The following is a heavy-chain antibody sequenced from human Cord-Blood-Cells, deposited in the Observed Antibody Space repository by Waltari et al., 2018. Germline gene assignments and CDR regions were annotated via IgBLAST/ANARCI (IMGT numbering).Heavy chain of an antibody. CDR3: ARQRFLEWLLYYFDY. D-gene: IGHD3-3*01. V-gene: IGHV4-39*01. CDR2: IYYSGST. Sequence: QLQLQESGPGLVKPSETLSLTCTVSGGSISSSSYYWGWIRQPPGKGLEWIGSIYYSGSTYYNPSLKSRVTISVDTSKNQLSLKLSSVTAADTAVYYCARQRFLEWLLYYFDYWGQGTLVTVSS. J-gene: IGHJ4*02. CDR1: GGSISSSSYY.